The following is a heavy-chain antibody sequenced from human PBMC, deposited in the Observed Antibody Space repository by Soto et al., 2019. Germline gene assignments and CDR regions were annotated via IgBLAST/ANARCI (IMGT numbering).Heavy chain of an antibody. CDR2: ISSGSGSI. Sequence: EVQLVESGGGLVQPGGSLRLSCAASGFTFTAYSMNWVRQAPGKGLEWVSYISSGSGSIYYADSVKGRFTISRDDAKNSLYLQVTSRRDEATAVYYCARDFWDYWGQGTVVTVSS. CDR3: ARDFWDY. D-gene: IGHD3-3*01. V-gene: IGHV3-48*02. CDR1: GFTFTAYS. J-gene: IGHJ4*02.